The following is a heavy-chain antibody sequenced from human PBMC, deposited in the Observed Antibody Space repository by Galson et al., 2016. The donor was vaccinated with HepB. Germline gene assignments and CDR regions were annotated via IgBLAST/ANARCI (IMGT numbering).Heavy chain of an antibody. D-gene: IGHD6-19*01. J-gene: IGHJ4*02. Sequence: SLRLSCAASGFTFRSYEMNWVRQAPGKGLEWVSYISSSGSTIKDADSVKGRFTISRDNAKNSLYLQMNSLRAEDTAVYYCARDKSSGWYWVYFDYWGQGTLVTVSS. V-gene: IGHV3-48*03. CDR2: ISSSGSTI. CDR1: GFTFRSYE. CDR3: ARDKSSGWYWVYFDY.